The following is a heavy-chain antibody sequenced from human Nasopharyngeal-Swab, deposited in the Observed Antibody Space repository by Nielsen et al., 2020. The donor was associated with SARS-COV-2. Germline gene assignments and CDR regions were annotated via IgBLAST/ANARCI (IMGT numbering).Heavy chain of an antibody. CDR2: ISGSGGST. J-gene: IGHJ4*02. V-gene: IGHV3-23*01. Sequence: GESLKISCAASGFTFSSYGMHWVRQAPGKGLEWVSAISGSGGSTYYADSVKGRFTISRDNSKNTLYLQMNSLRAEDTAVYYCAKPETGIQLWSTEPLDYWGQGTLVTVSS. CDR1: GFTFSSYG. CDR3: AKPETGIQLWSTEPLDY. D-gene: IGHD5-18*01.